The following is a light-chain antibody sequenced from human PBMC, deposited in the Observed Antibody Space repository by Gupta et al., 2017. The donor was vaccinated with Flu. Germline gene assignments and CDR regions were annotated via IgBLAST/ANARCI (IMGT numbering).Light chain of an antibody. CDR1: RGSIARNK. CDR2: EDN. V-gene: IGLV6-57*01. Sequence: ISCSRTRGSIARNKDQWSQQRPGSSPTTVIYEDNHRPSGVTDRLSCSIDSSSNSASLTISGLKTEDEADYYCQSDDSNNGGVIFGGGTKLTVL. CDR3: QSDDSNNGGVI. J-gene: IGLJ2*01.